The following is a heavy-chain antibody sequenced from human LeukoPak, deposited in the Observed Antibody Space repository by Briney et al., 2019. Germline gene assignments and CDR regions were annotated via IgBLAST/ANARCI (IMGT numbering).Heavy chain of an antibody. D-gene: IGHD5-12*01. CDR2: INHSGST. V-gene: IGHV4-39*07. CDR3: ARGAGRWLRRPPQNFDY. CDR1: GGSISSGSYY. J-gene: IGHJ4*02. Sequence: SETLSLTCTVSGGSISSGSYYWSWIRQPPGKGLGWIEEINHSGSTNYNPSLKSRVTISVDTSKNQFSLKLSSVTAADTAVYYCARGAGRWLRRPPQNFDYWGQGTLVTVSS.